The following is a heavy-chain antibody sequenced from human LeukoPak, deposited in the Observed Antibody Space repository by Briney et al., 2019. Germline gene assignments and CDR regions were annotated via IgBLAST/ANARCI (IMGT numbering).Heavy chain of an antibody. CDR1: GFTFSSYS. D-gene: IGHD3-3*01. V-gene: IGHV3-21*01. J-gene: IGHJ5*02. CDR2: ISSSSSYI. CDR3: VSTPPYDFWSGYYLGWFDP. Sequence: GGSLRLSCAASGFTFSSYSMNWVRQAPGKGLEWVSSISSSSSYIYYADSVKGRFTISRDNAKNSLYLQMNSLRAEDTAVYYCVSTPPYDFWSGYYLGWFDPWGQGTLVTVSS.